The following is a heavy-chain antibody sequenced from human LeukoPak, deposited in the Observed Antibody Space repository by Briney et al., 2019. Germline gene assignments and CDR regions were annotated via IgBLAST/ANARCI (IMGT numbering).Heavy chain of an antibody. D-gene: IGHD2-15*01. J-gene: IGHJ4*02. CDR2: IKKDGSEK. V-gene: IGHV3-7*03. CDR3: AREGSGLDY. Sequence: GGSLRLSCAASGFTFSTYWMNWVRQAPGKGLEWVAKIKKDGSEKFYVDSVRGRFTISRDNAKNSLYLQMNTLRAEDTAVYYCAREGSGLDYWGQGTLVTVSS. CDR1: GFTFSTYW.